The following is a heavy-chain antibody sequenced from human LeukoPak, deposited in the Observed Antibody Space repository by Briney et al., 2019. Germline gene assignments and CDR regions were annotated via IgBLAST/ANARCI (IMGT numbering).Heavy chain of an antibody. V-gene: IGHV3-48*03. CDR3: ARETGYNLND. J-gene: IGHJ4*02. CDR1: GFTFSNYE. Sequence: PGGPLRLSCAASGFTFSNYEMNWVRQAPGKGLEWVSYISSRGGTMNYADSVKGRFTISRDNAKNSLYLQMNSLRAEDTAVYYCARETGYNLNDWGQGTLVTVSS. CDR2: ISSRGGTM. D-gene: IGHD5-24*01.